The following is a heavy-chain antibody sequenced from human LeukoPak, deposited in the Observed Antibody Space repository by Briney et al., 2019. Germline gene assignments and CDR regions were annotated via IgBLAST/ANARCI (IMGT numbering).Heavy chain of an antibody. D-gene: IGHD1-14*01. J-gene: IGHJ3*02. CDR2: IKDDGSEK. CDR1: GFTFSASY. V-gene: IGHV3-7*01. CDR3: ARIRNRAFDI. Sequence: AGGSLRLSCAASGFTFSASYMTWVRQAPGKGLEWVANIKDDGSEKYYVDSVKGRFTISRDNAKNSLYLQMNSLRAEDTAVYYCARIRNRAFDIGGQGTMVTVSS.